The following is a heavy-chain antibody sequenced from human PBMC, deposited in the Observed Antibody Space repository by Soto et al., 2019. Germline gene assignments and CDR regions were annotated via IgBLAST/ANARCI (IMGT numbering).Heavy chain of an antibody. CDR3: AIGDSCWAFLDS. J-gene: IGHJ4*02. CDR1: GGSISSDNKY. D-gene: IGHD2-15*01. CDR2: IYYSGST. Sequence: QVQLQESGPGLVKPSQTLSLTCTVSGGSISSDNKYWSWIRQQPGKGLEWIGNIYYSGSTYRNPSLKRRLTTSVDTSKNQFSLRLTYMTAADTALYYCAIGDSCWAFLDSWGQGALVTVTS. V-gene: IGHV4-31*03.